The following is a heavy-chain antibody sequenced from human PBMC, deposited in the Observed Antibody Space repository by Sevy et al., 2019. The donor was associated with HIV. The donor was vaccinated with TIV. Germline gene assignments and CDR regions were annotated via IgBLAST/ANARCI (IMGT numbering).Heavy chain of an antibody. CDR2: FYSTGST. V-gene: IGHV4-39*01. CDR3: ATPRASGWYEGTGGYFDL. J-gene: IGHJ2*01. D-gene: IGHD6-19*01. CDR1: GGSISSSSYY. Sequence: SETLSLTCNVSGGSISSSSYYWGWIRQPPGKGLEWIGSFYSTGSTSYNPSLRSRVTVSADTSKNQFSLKLDSVSAAHTAVYYCATPRASGWYEGTGGYFDLWGRGTLVTVSS.